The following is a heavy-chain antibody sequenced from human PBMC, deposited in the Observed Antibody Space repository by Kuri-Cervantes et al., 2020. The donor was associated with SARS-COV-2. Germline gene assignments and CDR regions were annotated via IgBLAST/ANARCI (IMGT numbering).Heavy chain of an antibody. V-gene: IGHV3-64*01. CDR1: GFTFSSYA. D-gene: IGHD2-15*01. J-gene: IGHJ5*02. CDR2: ISSNGGST. CDR3: ARDERYCSGGSCYSEAGNWFDP. Sequence: GGSLRLSCAASGFTFSSYAMHWVRQAPGKGLEYVSAISSNGGSTYYANSVKGRFTISRDNAKNSLYLQMNSLRAEDTAVYYCARDERYCSGGSCYSEAGNWFDPWGQGTLVTVSS.